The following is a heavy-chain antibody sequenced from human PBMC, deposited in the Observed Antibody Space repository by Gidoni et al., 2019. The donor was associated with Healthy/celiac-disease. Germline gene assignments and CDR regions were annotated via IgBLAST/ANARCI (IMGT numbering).Heavy chain of an antibody. D-gene: IGHD2-2*03. J-gene: IGHJ5*02. V-gene: IGHV3-21*01. CDR3: ARDGFCSSTSCYLRWFDP. Sequence: EVQLVDSGGGLVKPGGSLRLSCAASGFTFSSYSMNWVRQAPGKGLEWVSSISSSSSYIYYADSVKGRFTISRDNAKNSLYLQMNSLRAEDTAVYYCARDGFCSSTSCYLRWFDPWGQGTLVTVSS. CDR2: ISSSSSYI. CDR1: GFTFSSYS.